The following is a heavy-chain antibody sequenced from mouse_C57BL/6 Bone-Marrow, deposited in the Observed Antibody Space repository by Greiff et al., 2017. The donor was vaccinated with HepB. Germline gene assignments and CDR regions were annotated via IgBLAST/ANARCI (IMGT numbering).Heavy chain of an antibody. V-gene: IGHV1-55*01. CDR3: ARRGDCSYSNFDY. Sequence: QVHVKQPGAELVKPGASVKMSCKASGYTFTSYWITWVKQRPGQGLEWIGDIYPGSGSTNYNEKFKSKATLTVDTSSSTAYMQLSSLTSEDSAVYYCARRGDCSYSNFDYWGQGTTLTVSS. CDR2: IYPGSGST. J-gene: IGHJ2*01. D-gene: IGHD6-5*01. CDR1: GYTFTSYW.